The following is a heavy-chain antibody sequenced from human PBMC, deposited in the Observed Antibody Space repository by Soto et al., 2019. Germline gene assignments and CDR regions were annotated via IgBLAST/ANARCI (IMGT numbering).Heavy chain of an antibody. V-gene: IGHV3-33*01. CDR3: ARDRGQGRGSGSYYPPHDAFDI. CDR1: GFTFSSYG. Sequence: QVQLVESGGGVVQPGRSLRLSCAASGFTFSSYGMHWVRQAPGKGLEWVAVIWYDGSNKYYADSVKGRFTISRDNYKNTLYRQMNSLRAEETAVYYCARDRGQGRGSGSYYPPHDAFDIWGQGTMVTVSS. CDR2: IWYDGSNK. J-gene: IGHJ3*02. D-gene: IGHD3-10*01.